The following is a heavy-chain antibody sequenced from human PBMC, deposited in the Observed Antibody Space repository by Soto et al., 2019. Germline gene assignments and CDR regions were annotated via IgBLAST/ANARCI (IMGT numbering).Heavy chain of an antibody. D-gene: IGHD3-10*01. V-gene: IGHV1-8*01. CDR2: LNPNSGNI. CDR1: GHTFTSYD. CDR3: ARGRASGSYYLLDY. Sequence: QFQLVQYGADVKKPGASVKVSCKASGHTFTSYDINWVRQATGHGLEGMGWLNPNSGNIGYAQKFQGRVTMTRDTAITTAYMEVRRLRSDDKAVYYYARGRASGSYYLLDYWGQGTLVTVSS. J-gene: IGHJ4*02.